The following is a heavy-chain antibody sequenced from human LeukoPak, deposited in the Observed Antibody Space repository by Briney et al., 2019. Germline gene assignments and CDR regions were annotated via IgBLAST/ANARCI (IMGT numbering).Heavy chain of an antibody. Sequence: GGSLRLSCAASGFTFSSYAMSWVRQAPGKGLEWVSAIRGSGGSTYYADSVKGRFTISRDNSKNTLYLQMNSLRAEDTAVYYCAKDRSSIAVAGTYDYWGQGTLVTVSS. CDR1: GFTFSSYA. CDR3: AKDRSSIAVAGTYDY. CDR2: IRGSGGST. J-gene: IGHJ4*02. D-gene: IGHD6-19*01. V-gene: IGHV3-23*01.